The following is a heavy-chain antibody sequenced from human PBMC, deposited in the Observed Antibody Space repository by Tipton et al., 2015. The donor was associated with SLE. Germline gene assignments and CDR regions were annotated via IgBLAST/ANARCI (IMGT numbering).Heavy chain of an antibody. CDR2: ISWNSGSM. J-gene: IGHJ6*02. Sequence: SLRLSCAASGFNFDDHAMHWVRQVPGKGLEWVSGISWNSGSMDYADSVKGRFTVSRDNAKNSMYLQMDSLRVEDTAFYYCTRDLSRFWSGYFYHYYGMDVWGQGTTVTV. D-gene: IGHD3-3*01. CDR1: GFNFDDHA. V-gene: IGHV3-9*01. CDR3: TRDLSRFWSGYFYHYYGMDV.